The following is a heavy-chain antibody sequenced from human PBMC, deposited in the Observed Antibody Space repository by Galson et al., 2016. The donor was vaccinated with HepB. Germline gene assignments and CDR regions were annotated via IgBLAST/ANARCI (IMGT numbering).Heavy chain of an antibody. J-gene: IGHJ3*02. D-gene: IGHD6-13*01. CDR1: GFAFSVYG. Sequence: SLRLSCAASGFAFSVYGMTWVRQAPGKGLEWVANIQHDGTKQYYVDSVKGRFAISRDNAKNSLYLQMNSLRAEDTAVYYCARGSSNWPAGAFDIWGPGTVLTVPS. CDR3: ARGSSNWPAGAFDI. V-gene: IGHV3-7*03. CDR2: IQHDGTKQ.